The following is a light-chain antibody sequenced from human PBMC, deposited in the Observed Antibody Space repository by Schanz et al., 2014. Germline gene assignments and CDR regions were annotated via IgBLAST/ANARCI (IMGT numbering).Light chain of an antibody. J-gene: IGLJ2*01. CDR2: DVR. CDR3: CSYAGSSTLV. Sequence: QSALTQPASVSGSPGQSITISCTGTSSDVGGYNSVSWYQQHPGKAPKLMIYDVRNRPSGVSNRFSGSKSGNTASLTISGLQAEDEADYYCCSYAGSSTLVFGGGTKLTVL. V-gene: IGLV2-14*01. CDR1: SSDVGGYNS.